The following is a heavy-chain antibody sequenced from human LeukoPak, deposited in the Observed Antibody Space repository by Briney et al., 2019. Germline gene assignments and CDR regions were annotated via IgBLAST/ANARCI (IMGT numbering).Heavy chain of an antibody. Sequence: ASVKVSCKASGYTFTGYYMHWVRQAPGQGLEWMGWINPNSGGTNYAQKFQGRVTMTRDTSISTAYMELSRLRSDDTAVYYCARARSSSLYYFDYWGQGTLVTVS. CDR2: INPNSGGT. V-gene: IGHV1-2*02. CDR3: ARARSSSLYYFDY. D-gene: IGHD6-13*01. CDR1: GYTFTGYY. J-gene: IGHJ4*02.